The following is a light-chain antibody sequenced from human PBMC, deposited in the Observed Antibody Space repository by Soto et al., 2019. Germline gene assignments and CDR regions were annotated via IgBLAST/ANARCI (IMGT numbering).Light chain of an antibody. CDR1: SSNIGSNY. CDR3: ATWDDRLSGHVV. CDR2: RNN. Sequence: QSVLTQPPSASGTPGQRVTISCSGSSSNIGSNYVYWYHQLPGTAPKLLIYRNNQRPSGVPDRFSGSKSGTSASLAISGLRSEDEADYYCATWDDRLSGHVVFGGGTKLTVL. J-gene: IGLJ2*01. V-gene: IGLV1-47*01.